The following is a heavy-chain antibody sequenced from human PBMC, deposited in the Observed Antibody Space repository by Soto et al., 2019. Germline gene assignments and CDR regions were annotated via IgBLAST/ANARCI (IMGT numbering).Heavy chain of an antibody. J-gene: IGHJ3*02. CDR2: INAGSGNT. CDR3: ARDTETLGPRANDALDI. V-gene: IGHV1-3*01. CDR1: GYTFSAYT. Sequence: QAQLVQSGAEMKKPGASVKVSCKATGYTFSAYTMNWVRQAPGQSLEWMGWINAGSGNTKYSLNFQGRVSITRDTSASTVYTELTGLTSEDTAVYYCARDTETLGPRANDALDIWGQGTMVTVSS. D-gene: IGHD3-3*02.